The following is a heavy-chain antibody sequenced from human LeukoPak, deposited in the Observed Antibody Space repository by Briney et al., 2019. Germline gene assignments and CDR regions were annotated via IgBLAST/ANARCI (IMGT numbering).Heavy chain of an antibody. CDR2: ISYDGSNK. Sequence: GGSLRLSCAASGFTFSSYAMHWVRQAPGKGLEWVAVISYDGSNKYYADSVKGRFTISRDNSKNTLYLQMNSLRAEDTAVYYCARDSGVRGVVVVPAAIGMDVWGQGTTVTVSS. CDR1: GFTFSSYA. J-gene: IGHJ6*02. D-gene: IGHD2-2*02. CDR3: ARDSGVRGVVVVPAAIGMDV. V-gene: IGHV3-30-3*01.